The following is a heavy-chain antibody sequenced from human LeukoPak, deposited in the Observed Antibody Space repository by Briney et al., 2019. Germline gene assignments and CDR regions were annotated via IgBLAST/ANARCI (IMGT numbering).Heavy chain of an antibody. J-gene: IGHJ6*02. Sequence: PSETLSLTCTVSGGSISSYYWSWIRQPPGKGLEWIGYNYYSGSASYNPSLKSRVTISLDTSKNQFSLKLNSVTAADTAVYYCAREMGYSTSSLRMDVWGQGTTVTVSS. CDR2: NYYSGSA. D-gene: IGHD6-13*01. V-gene: IGHV4-59*13. CDR1: GGSISSYY. CDR3: AREMGYSTSSLRMDV.